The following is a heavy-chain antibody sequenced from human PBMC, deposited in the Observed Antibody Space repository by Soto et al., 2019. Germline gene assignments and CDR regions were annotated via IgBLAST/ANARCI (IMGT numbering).Heavy chain of an antibody. CDR1: GFLFTDYY. D-gene: IGHD2-8*01. V-gene: IGHV3-11*06. Sequence: PGGSLRLSCTASGFLFTDYYMSWIRQPLGKGLEWLAYIDGSSDYTNSADSVKGRFTISRDNAKNSVFLQMNNLRADDTAVYYCARDLRFSSTNYFDFWGRGTLVTVSS. CDR3: ARDLRFSSTNYFDF. CDR2: IDGSSDYT. J-gene: IGHJ4*02.